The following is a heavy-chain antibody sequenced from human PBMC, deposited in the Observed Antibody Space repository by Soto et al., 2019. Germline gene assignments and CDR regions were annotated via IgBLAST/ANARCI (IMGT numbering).Heavy chain of an antibody. Sequence: GGSLSLSCAASGFTFSSYGMHWVRQAPGKGLEWVAVIWYDGSNKYYAAPVKGRFTISRDDSRNTLYLQMNSLKTEDTAVYYCTTDPPGYYYDSSGYAYYIDYWGQGSLVTVSS. CDR2: IWYDGSNK. J-gene: IGHJ4*02. D-gene: IGHD3-22*01. CDR3: TTDPPGYYYDSSGYAYYIDY. CDR1: GFTFSSYG. V-gene: IGHV3-33*01.